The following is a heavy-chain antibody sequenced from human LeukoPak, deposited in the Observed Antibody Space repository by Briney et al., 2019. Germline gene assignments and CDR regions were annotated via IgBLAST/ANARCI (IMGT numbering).Heavy chain of an antibody. CDR1: GGSISSSSYY. V-gene: IGHV4-61*01. J-gene: IGHJ6*03. CDR2: IYYSGST. CDR3: ARSDKSSSSPDYYYYYYMDV. D-gene: IGHD6-6*01. Sequence: SETLSLTCTVSGGSISSSSYYWSWIRQPPGKGLEWIGYIYYSGSTNYNPSLKSRVTISVDTSKNQFSLKLSSVTAADTAVYYCARSDKSSSSPDYYYYYYMDVWGKGTTVTVSS.